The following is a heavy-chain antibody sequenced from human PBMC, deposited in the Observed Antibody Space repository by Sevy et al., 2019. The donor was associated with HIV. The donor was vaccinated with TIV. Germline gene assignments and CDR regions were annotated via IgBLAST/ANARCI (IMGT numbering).Heavy chain of an antibody. Sequence: GGSLRLSCAASGFTFSSYAMHWVRQAPGKGLEWVAVISYDGSNKYYADSVKGRFTISRDNSKNTLYLQMNSLRAEDTAVYYGASEEQWLRFAFDIWGQGTMVTVSS. J-gene: IGHJ3*02. CDR1: GFTFSSYA. CDR2: ISYDGSNK. CDR3: ASEEQWLRFAFDI. V-gene: IGHV3-30-3*01. D-gene: IGHD6-19*01.